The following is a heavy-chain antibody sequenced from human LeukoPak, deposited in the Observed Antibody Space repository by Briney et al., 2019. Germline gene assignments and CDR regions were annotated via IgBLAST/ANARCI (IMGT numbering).Heavy chain of an antibody. CDR3: ASKPVRYCSGGSCYEGNWFDP. D-gene: IGHD2-15*01. J-gene: IGHJ5*02. V-gene: IGHV4-59*01. CDR1: GGSISSYY. Sequence: PSQTLSLTCTVSGGSISSYYWSWIRQPPGKGLEWIGYIYYSGSTYYNPSLKSRVTISVDTSKNQFSLKLSSVTAADTAVYYCASKPVRYCSGGSCYEGNWFDPWGQGTLVTVSS. CDR2: IYYSGST.